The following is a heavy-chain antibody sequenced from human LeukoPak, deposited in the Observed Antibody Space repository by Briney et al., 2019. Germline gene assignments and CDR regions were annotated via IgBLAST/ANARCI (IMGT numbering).Heavy chain of an antibody. CDR3: ASSVAGLAALFY. CDR2: IYSGGST. D-gene: IGHD6-19*01. Sequence: GGSLRLSCAASGFTFSSYAMSWVRQAPGKGLEWVSVIYSGGSTYYADSVKGRFTISRDNSKNTLYLQMNSLRAEDTAVYYCASSVAGLAALFYWGQGTLVTVSS. CDR1: GFTFSSYA. J-gene: IGHJ4*02. V-gene: IGHV3-53*01.